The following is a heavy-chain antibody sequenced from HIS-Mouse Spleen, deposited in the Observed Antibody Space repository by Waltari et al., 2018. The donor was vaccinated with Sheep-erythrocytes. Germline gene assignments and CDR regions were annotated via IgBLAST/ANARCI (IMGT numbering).Heavy chain of an antibody. V-gene: IGHV3-21*01. CDR2: IGISSSYI. J-gene: IGHJ4*02. D-gene: IGHD1-26*01. Sequence: EVQLVESGGGLVKPGGSLRLSCAASGFTFSSYSMNLVRQAPGKGLEWVSSIGISSSYICYAGQVKGRFTISRDNAKNSLYRQMNSLRAEDTAVYYCARVASGATFDYWGQGTLVTVSS. CDR3: ARVASGATFDY. CDR1: GFTFSSYS.